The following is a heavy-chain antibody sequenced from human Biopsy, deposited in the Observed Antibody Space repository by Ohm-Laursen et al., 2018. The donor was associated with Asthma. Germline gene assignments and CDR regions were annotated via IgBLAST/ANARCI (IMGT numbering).Heavy chain of an antibody. CDR2: IYSGGPS. V-gene: IGHV3-53*01. CDR3: ARGDSSNWSHYYFDY. Sequence: SLTLSCTAPGFAVSRDHMFWVRQAPGQGLEWVSVIYSGGPSHTADSVRGRFTISRDYSKNTLYLQMHSLRAEDTAVYYCARGDSSNWSHYYFDYWGQGTLVTVSS. J-gene: IGHJ4*02. D-gene: IGHD3-22*01. CDR1: GFAVSRDH.